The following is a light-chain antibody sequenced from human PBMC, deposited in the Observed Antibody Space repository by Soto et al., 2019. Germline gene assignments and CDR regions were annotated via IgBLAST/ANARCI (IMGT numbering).Light chain of an antibody. CDR3: MQGTHWPRT. J-gene: IGKJ2*01. CDR2: KVS. V-gene: IGKV2-30*01. CDR1: QSLVSSDGNTY. Sequence: DVVMTQSPLSLPVTLGQPASISCRSSQSLVSSDGNTYLNWFQQRPGQSPRRLIYKVSNRDSGVPDRFSGSGSGTDFTLKISRVEAEDDGVYYCMQGTHWPRTFGQGTKLEIK.